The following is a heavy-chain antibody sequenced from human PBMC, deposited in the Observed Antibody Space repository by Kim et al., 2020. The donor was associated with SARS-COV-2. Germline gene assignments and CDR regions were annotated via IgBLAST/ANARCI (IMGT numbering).Heavy chain of an antibody. J-gene: IGHJ4*02. CDR1: GFTFSSYS. V-gene: IGHV3-21*01. CDR2: ITNSSSYI. CDR3: ARDGPLRY. Sequence: GGSLRLSCAASGFTFSSYSMHWVRQAPGKGLEWVSSITNSSSYIYYADSVKGRFTISRDNAKNSLYLQMNSLRAEDTAVYYCARDGPLRYWGQGTLVTVSS.